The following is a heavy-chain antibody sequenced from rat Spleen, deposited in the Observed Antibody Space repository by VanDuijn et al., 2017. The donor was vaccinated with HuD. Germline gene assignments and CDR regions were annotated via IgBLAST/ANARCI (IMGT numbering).Heavy chain of an antibody. J-gene: IGHJ2*01. V-gene: IGHV5S13*01. Sequence: EVQLVESDGGLVQPGRSLKLSCAASGFTFSDYGVAWVRQAPKKGLEWVAYIRSGGGGIYYPDSVKGRFTISRDNAKSTLYLQMDSLRSEDTASYYCVRHGYTRYYFDYWGQGVMVTVSS. CDR2: IRSGGGGI. CDR3: VRHGYTRYYFDY. D-gene: IGHD1-9*01. CDR1: GFTFSDYG.